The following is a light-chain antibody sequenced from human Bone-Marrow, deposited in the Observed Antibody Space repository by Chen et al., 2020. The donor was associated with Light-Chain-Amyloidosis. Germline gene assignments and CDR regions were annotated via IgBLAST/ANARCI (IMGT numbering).Light chain of an antibody. J-gene: IGLJ2*01. CDR1: DIETES. CDR2: DDS. V-gene: IGLV3-21*02. CDR3: QVWDSINDQVV. Sequence: SYVLTQPPAVSVAPGQTARITCGGDDIETESVHWYPLKPGQAPVLVVEDDSDRPSGIPERFSGSNSGNPSTLTISRGEGGDEADYYCQVWDSINDQVVFGGGTTLTVL.